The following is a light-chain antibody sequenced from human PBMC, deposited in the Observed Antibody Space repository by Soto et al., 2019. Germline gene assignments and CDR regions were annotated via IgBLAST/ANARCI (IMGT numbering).Light chain of an antibody. V-gene: IGLV1-40*01. J-gene: IGLJ1*01. Sequence: VLKSPASVRGEPSGGGTILTNGSSFNNGAGYDVHWSQQLPGTAPKLLIYGNSNRPSGVPDRFSGSKSGTSASLAITGLQAEDEADYYCQSYDSSLSGYVFGTGTKVTVL. CDR1: SFNNGAGYD. CDR3: QSYDSSLSGYV. CDR2: GNS.